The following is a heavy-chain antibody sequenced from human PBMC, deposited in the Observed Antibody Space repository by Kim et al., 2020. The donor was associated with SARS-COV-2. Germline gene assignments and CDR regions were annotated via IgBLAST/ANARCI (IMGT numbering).Heavy chain of an antibody. V-gene: IGHV1-24*01. Sequence: ASVKVSCKVSGYTLTELSMHWVRQAPGKGLEWMGGFDPEDGETIYAQKFQGRVTMTEDTSTDTAYMELSSLRSEDTAVYYCATTPSSSGWYNWFDPWGQGTLVTVSS. J-gene: IGHJ5*02. CDR2: FDPEDGET. D-gene: IGHD6-19*01. CDR1: GYTLTELS. CDR3: ATTPSSSGWYNWFDP.